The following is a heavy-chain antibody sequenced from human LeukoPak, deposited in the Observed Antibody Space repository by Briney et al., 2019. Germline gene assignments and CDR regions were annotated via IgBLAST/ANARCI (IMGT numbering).Heavy chain of an antibody. CDR3: ARALTGTFRDYYYYMDV. V-gene: IGHV4-34*01. J-gene: IGHJ6*03. Sequence: PSETLSLTCAVYGGSFSGYYWSWIRQPPGKGLEWIGEINHSGSTNYNPSLKSLVTISVDTSKNQFSLKLSSVTAADTAVYYCARALTGTFRDYYYYMDVWGKGTTVTVSS. CDR2: INHSGST. D-gene: IGHD1-7*01. CDR1: GGSFSGYY.